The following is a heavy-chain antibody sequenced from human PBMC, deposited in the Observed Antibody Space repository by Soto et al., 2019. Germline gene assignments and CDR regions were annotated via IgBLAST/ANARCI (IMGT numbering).Heavy chain of an antibody. CDR1: GGSVSDKTYY. D-gene: IGHD4-17*01. Sequence: SETLSLTCPVSGGSVSDKTYYWSWIRQPPGKRLEWIGYVYYSGTTNYNPSLKSRVTISVDLSKNQFSLRLSSVTTADTALYYCARTTAVPNSLRSRYFFDYWGQGTRVTVPQ. CDR3: ARTTAVPNSLRSRYFFDY. V-gene: IGHV4-61*01. CDR2: VYYSGTT. J-gene: IGHJ4*02.